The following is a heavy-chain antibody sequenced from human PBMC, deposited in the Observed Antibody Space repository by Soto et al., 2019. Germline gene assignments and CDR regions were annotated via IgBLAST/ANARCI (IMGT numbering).Heavy chain of an antibody. CDR2: ISHSGST. CDR1: SGSFSGYY. V-gene: IGHV4-34*01. J-gene: IGHJ4*02. Sequence: QVQLQQWGAGLLKPSETLSPRCVVNSGSFSGYYWTWIRQTPGKGWEWMGEISHSGSTNYNPSLMSRVTMSADTSQKQFSLRLSSVTAADTALYFCARGYESSRRYLPLLDYWGQGTLVTVSS. CDR3: ARGYESSRRYLPLLDY. D-gene: IGHD3-22*01.